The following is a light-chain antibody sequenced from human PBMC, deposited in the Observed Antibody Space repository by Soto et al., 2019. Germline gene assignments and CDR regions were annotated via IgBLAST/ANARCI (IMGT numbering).Light chain of an antibody. V-gene: IGKV3-20*01. CDR1: QSVSDSY. CDR2: GAS. Sequence: EIVLTQSPGTLSLSPGERATLSCRASQSVSDSYLAWYQQKPGQTPRLLIYGASSRATGIPERFSGSGSGTDFTLTISRLEPEDFAVYYCQQYGTSPYAFGQGTKLEI. J-gene: IGKJ2*01. CDR3: QQYGTSPYA.